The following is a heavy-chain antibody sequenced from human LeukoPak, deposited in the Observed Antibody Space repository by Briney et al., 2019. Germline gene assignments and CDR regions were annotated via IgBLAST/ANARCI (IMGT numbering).Heavy chain of an antibody. CDR3: ARLSYQLLYVWDYFDY. Sequence: ASVKVSCKASGGSGGSFSNHGINWVRQAPGQGLEWMGGIFPIFGTANFAQKFQGRVTITTDGSTSTAYMELSSLRSEDTAVYYCARLSYQLLYVWDYFDYWGQGTLVTVSS. J-gene: IGHJ4*02. D-gene: IGHD2-2*02. CDR1: GGSGGSFSNHG. CDR2: IFPIFGTA. V-gene: IGHV1-69*05.